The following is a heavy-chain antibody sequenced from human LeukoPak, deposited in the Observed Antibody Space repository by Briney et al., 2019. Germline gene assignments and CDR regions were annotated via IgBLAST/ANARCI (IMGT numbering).Heavy chain of an antibody. D-gene: IGHD3-9*01. V-gene: IGHV4-59*01. CDR2: IYYSGST. Sequence: KTSETLSLTCTVSGGSISSYYWSWIRQPPGKGLEWIGYIYYSGSTNYKPSLKSRVTISVDTSKNQFSLKLSSVTAADTAVYYCARVNNILTGYYNYYYYMDVWGKGTTVTVSS. CDR1: GGSISSYY. CDR3: ARVNNILTGYYNYYYYMDV. J-gene: IGHJ6*03.